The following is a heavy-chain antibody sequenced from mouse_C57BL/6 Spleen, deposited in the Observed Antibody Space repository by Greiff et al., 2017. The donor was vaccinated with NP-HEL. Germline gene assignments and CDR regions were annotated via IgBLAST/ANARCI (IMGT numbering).Heavy chain of an antibody. J-gene: IGHJ3*01. CDR1: GFTFSDYG. D-gene: IGHD2-1*01. V-gene: IGHV5-17*01. Sequence: DVQLVESGGGLVKPGGSLKLSCAASGFTFSDYGMHWVRQAPEKGLEWVAYISSGSSTIYYADTVKGRFTISRDNAKNTLFLQMTSLRSEDTAMYYCARGDYGNLFAYWGQGTLVTVSA. CDR3: ARGDYGNLFAY. CDR2: ISSGSSTI.